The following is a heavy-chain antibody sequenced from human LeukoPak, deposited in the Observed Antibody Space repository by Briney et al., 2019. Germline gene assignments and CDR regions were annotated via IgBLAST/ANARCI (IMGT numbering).Heavy chain of an antibody. CDR3: ARKGCSSTSCYPPYYYYGMDV. CDR1: GFTFRSYG. J-gene: IGHJ6*02. D-gene: IGHD2-2*01. CDR2: IWYDGSNK. Sequence: GGSLRLSCAASGFTFRSYGMHWVRQAPGKGLEWGAVIWYDGSNKYYADSVKGRFTISRDNSKNTLYLQMNSLRAEDTAVYYCARKGCSSTSCYPPYYYYGMDVWGQGTTVTVSS. V-gene: IGHV3-33*01.